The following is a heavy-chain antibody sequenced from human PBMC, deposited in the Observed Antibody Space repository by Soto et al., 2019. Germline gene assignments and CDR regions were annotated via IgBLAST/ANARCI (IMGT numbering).Heavy chain of an antibody. D-gene: IGHD4-17*01. CDR2: IKSKTDGGTT. J-gene: IGHJ6*02. CDR1: GFTFSNAW. Sequence: PCGSLRLSCAASGFTFSNAWMSWIRQAPGKGPESVGRIKSKTDGGTTDYAAPVKGRFTISRDDSKNTLYLQMNSLKTEDTAVYYCTTDDFGDYVLYYYYGMDVWGQGTTVTVSS. V-gene: IGHV3-15*01. CDR3: TTDDFGDYVLYYYYGMDV.